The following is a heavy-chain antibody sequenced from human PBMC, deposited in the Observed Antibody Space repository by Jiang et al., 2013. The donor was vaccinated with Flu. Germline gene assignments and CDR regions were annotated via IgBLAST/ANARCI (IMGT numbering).Heavy chain of an antibody. CDR1: GYTFTGYY. CDR3: ARLTQLPGGATAYVGAFDI. V-gene: IGHV1-2*02. CDR2: INPNSGGT. J-gene: IGHJ3*02. Sequence: KKPGASVKVSCKASGYTFTGYYMHWVRQAPGQGLEWMGWINPNSGGTNYAQKFQGRVTMTRDTSISTAYMELSRLRSDDTAVYYCARLTQLPGGATAYVGAFDIWGQGTMVTVSS. D-gene: IGHD1-26*01.